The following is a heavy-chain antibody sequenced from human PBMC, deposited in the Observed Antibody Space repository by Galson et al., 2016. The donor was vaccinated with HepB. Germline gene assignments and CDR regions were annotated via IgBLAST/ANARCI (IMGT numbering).Heavy chain of an antibody. D-gene: IGHD2-2*01. Sequence: TLSLTCAVSGDSISSGGSFWTWLRQLPGKGPEWLGYIHNGGNSYYNPSLKSRLSISLDTSKNLISLKLTSMTAADTAVYYCAREITNCNGTNCYGSFGYWGQGTLVTVSS. J-gene: IGHJ4*02. CDR3: AREITNCNGTNCYGSFGY. CDR1: GDSISSGGSF. CDR2: IHNGGNS. V-gene: IGHV4-31*11.